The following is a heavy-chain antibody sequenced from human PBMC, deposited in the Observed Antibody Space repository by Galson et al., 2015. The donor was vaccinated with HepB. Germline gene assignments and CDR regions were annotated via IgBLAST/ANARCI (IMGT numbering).Heavy chain of an antibody. J-gene: IGHJ1*01. Sequence: SVKVSCKASGGTFSSYAISWVRQAPGQGLEWMGGIIPIFDIANYTQKFQGRVTITADESTSTAYMELSSLRSEDTAVYYCARDLATVTTNIRYFQHWGQGTLVTVSS. CDR2: IIPIFDIA. CDR3: ARDLATVTTNIRYFQH. V-gene: IGHV1-69*13. D-gene: IGHD4-17*01. CDR1: GGTFSSYA.